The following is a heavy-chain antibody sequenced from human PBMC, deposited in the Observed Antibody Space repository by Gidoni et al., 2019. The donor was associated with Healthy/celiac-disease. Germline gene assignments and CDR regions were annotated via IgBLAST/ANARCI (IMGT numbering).Heavy chain of an antibody. D-gene: IGHD1-7*01. Sequence: QVQLVESGGGVVQPGRSLRLSCAASGFTLSSYGLPWVRQAPGKGLEWVAVIWYDGSNKYYADSVKGRFTISRDNSKNTLYLQMNSLRAEDTAVYYCARDGGELWPFDYWGQGTLVTVSS. J-gene: IGHJ4*02. CDR3: ARDGGELWPFDY. CDR2: IWYDGSNK. CDR1: GFTLSSYG. V-gene: IGHV3-33*01.